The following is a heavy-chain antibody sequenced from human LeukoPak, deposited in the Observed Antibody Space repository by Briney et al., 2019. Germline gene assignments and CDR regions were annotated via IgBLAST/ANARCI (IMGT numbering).Heavy chain of an antibody. J-gene: IGHJ4*02. Sequence: PGRSLRLSCAASGFTFSTYGMHWVRQAPGKGLEWVAVIWNDGSNKYYADSVKGRFTISRDISKNTLHLQMNSLRAEDTAIYYCARGGIAAADIDYWGQGTLATVSS. CDR2: IWNDGSNK. D-gene: IGHD6-13*01. V-gene: IGHV3-33*01. CDR3: ARGGIAAADIDY. CDR1: GFTFSTYG.